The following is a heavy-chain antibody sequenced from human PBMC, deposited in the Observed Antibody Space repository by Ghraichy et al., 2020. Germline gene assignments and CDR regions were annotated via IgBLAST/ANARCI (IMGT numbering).Heavy chain of an antibody. D-gene: IGHD6-19*01. Sequence: GESLNISCEASEFSVRDNYMSWVRLAPGKGLEWISVIYQNHNTYYANSVRGRFIVSRDDSKNTVYLQMNSLRAEDTAMYYCASRLGVADARESGYWGQGTLVTVSS. V-gene: IGHV3-53*01. CDR3: ASRLGVADARESGY. J-gene: IGHJ4*02. CDR2: IYQNHNT. CDR1: EFSVRDNY.